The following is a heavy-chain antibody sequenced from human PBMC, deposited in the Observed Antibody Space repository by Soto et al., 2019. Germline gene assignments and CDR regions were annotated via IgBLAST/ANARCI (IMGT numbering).Heavy chain of an antibody. CDR3: ARGVSSAPDVFDI. CDR1: GGSISSGGYY. V-gene: IGHV4-61*08. D-gene: IGHD3-22*01. Sequence: PSETLSLTCTVSGGSISSGGYYWSWIRQHPGKGLEWIGYIYYSGNTNYNPSLKSRVTISVDTSKNQFSLILSSVTAVYTAVYYCARGVSSAPDVFDIWGQGTMVTVSS. J-gene: IGHJ3*02. CDR2: IYYSGNT.